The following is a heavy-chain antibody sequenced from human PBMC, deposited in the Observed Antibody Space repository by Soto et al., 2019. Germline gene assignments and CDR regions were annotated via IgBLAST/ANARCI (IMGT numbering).Heavy chain of an antibody. J-gene: IGHJ6*02. CDR3: TIDCSSASCDIYYYGMDV. V-gene: IGHV3-49*03. CDR2: IRSKAYGGTT. Sequence: GGSLRLSCTASGFTFGDYAMSWFRQAPGKGLEWVGFIRSKAYGGTTEYAASVKGRFTISRDDSKSIAYLQMNSLKTEDTAVYYCTIDCSSASCDIYYYGMDVLGQGTMVNVSS. CDR1: GFTFGDYA. D-gene: IGHD2-2*01.